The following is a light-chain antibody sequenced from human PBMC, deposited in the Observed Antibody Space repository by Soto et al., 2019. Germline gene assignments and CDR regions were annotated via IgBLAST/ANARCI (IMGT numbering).Light chain of an antibody. CDR2: QAS. V-gene: IGKV1-5*03. Sequence: DIQMTQSPSTLSASVGDRVTITCRASQSIRSWLAWYQQKPGKAPKFLMYQASSLESGVPSRFSGSESGTEFTLTISSLQPDDFATYYCQQYDTYPYTFGQGTKVEI. J-gene: IGKJ2*01. CDR1: QSIRSW. CDR3: QQYDTYPYT.